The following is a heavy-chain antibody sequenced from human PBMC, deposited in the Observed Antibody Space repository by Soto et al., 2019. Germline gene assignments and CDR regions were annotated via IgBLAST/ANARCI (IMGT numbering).Heavy chain of an antibody. D-gene: IGHD6-19*01. J-gene: IGHJ4*02. Sequence: SVKVSCKASGGTFSSYAISWVRQAPGQGLEWMGGIIPIFGTANYAQKFQGRVTITADESTSTAYMELSSLRSEDTAVYYCARDNEVAALFDYWGQGTLVTVSS. CDR3: ARDNEVAALFDY. CDR1: GGTFSSYA. CDR2: IIPIFGTA. V-gene: IGHV1-69*13.